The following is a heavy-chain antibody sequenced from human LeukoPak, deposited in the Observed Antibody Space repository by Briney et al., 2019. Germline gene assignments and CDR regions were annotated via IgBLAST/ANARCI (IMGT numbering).Heavy chain of an antibody. CDR2: LKSRRDGGTA. CDR1: GVTFSNAW. CDR3: TEGLGKTDHDY. Sequence: PGGSLRLSCEGSGVTFSNAWMSWVRQAPGKGLEWVGRLKSRRDGGTADYAAVVKGRFSISRDDLKNALYLQTNSLKSEDAAVYYCTEGLGKTDHDYWGQGTLVTVSS. D-gene: IGHD2-15*01. V-gene: IGHV3-15*01. J-gene: IGHJ4*02.